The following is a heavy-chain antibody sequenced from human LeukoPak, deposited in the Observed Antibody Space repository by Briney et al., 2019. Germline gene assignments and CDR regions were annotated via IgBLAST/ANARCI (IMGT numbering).Heavy chain of an antibody. J-gene: IGHJ4*02. Sequence: GGSLRLSCAASGFTFSSYAMSWVRQAPGKGLEWVSAISGSGGSTYYADSVKGRFTISRDNSKNTLYLQMNSLRAEDTAVYYCAKFTSVVPAAQIDYWGQGTLVTVSS. CDR2: ISGSGGST. CDR1: GFTFSSYA. D-gene: IGHD2-2*01. CDR3: AKFTSVVPAAQIDY. V-gene: IGHV3-23*01.